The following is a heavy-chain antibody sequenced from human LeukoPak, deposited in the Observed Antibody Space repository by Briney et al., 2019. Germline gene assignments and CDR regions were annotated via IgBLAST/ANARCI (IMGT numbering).Heavy chain of an antibody. J-gene: IGHJ4*02. V-gene: IGHV6-1*01. D-gene: IGHD7-27*01. CDR1: GDSVSTNSAA. CDR3: ARQLGSFDY. Sequence: SQTLSLTCALSGDSVSTNSAAWNWLRQSPSRGLEWLGRTYYRSKWYSDYALSVKSRITINPDTSKNQFSLQLNSVTPEDTAVYYCARQLGSFDYWGQGTLVTVSS. CDR2: TYYRSKWYS.